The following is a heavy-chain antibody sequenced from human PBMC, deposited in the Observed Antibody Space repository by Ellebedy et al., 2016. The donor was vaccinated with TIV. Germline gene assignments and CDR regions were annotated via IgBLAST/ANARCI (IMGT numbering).Heavy chain of an antibody. D-gene: IGHD3-10*01. CDR1: GGSFSGYY. V-gene: IGHV4-34*01. CDR3: ARASRIYYFDY. Sequence: SETLSLTXAVYGGSFSGYYWSWIRQPPGKGLEWIGEINHSGSTNYNPSLKSRVTISVDTSKNQFSLKLSSVTAADTAVYYCARASRIYYFDYWGQGTLVTVSS. J-gene: IGHJ4*02. CDR2: INHSGST.